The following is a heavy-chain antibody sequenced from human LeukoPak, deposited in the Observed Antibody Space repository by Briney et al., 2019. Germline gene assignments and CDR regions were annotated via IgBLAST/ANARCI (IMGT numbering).Heavy chain of an antibody. J-gene: IGHJ5*02. V-gene: IGHV1-69*06. D-gene: IGHD6-13*01. CDR3: ARDIEAAGQFDP. CDR1: GGTFSSYA. Sequence: AASVKVSCKASGGTFSSYAISWVRQAPGQGLEWMGGIIPIFGTANYAQKFQGRVTITADKSTSTAYMELSSLRSEDTAVYYCARDIEAAGQFDPWGQGTLVTVSS. CDR2: IIPIFGTA.